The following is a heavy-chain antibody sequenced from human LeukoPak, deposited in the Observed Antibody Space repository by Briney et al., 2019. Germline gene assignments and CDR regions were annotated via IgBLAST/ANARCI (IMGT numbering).Heavy chain of an antibody. Sequence: GESLKISCKGSGYSFTSYWIGWVRQMPGKGLEWMGIIYPGDSETRYSPSFQGQVTIPADKSISPAYLQWNSLKASDTAMYYCARQDSSVTIGHNWFDPWGQGTLVTVSS. CDR3: ARQDSSVTIGHNWFDP. V-gene: IGHV5-51*01. J-gene: IGHJ5*02. CDR1: GYSFTSYW. D-gene: IGHD3-9*01. CDR2: IYPGDSET.